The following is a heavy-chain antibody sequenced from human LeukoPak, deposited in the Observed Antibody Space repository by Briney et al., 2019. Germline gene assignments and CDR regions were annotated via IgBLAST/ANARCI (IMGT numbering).Heavy chain of an antibody. J-gene: IGHJ4*02. D-gene: IGHD4-17*01. CDR3: VRGNNGDFY. V-gene: IGHV3-74*01. CDR2: IKSDGIST. CDR1: GFSFNTYA. Sequence: GGSLRLSCAASGFSFNTYAMHWVRQAPGKGLVWVSRIKSDGISTSYADSVKGRFTIPRDNAQNMVYLQMTSLRVEDTATYYCVRGNNGDFYWGQGTLVTVSS.